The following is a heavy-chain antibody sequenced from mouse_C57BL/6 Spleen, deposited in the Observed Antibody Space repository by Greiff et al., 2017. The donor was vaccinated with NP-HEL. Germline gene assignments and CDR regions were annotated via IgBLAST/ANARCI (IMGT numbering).Heavy chain of an antibody. CDR1: GFSLTSYG. CDR3: ARNGDDYDSYYYAMDY. CDR2: IWSGGST. J-gene: IGHJ4*01. Sequence: VKLMESGPGLVQPSQSLSITCTVSGFSLTSYGVHWVRQSPGKGLEWLGVIWSGGSTDYNAAFISRLSISKDNSKSQVFFKMNSLQADDTAIYYCARNGDDYDSYYYAMDYWGQGTSVTVSS. D-gene: IGHD2-4*01. V-gene: IGHV2-2*01.